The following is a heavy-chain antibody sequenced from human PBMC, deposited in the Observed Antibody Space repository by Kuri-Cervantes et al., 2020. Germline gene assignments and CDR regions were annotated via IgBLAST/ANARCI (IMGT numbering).Heavy chain of an antibody. CDR3: ARVVTPYYYYGMDV. V-gene: IGHV4-59*01. D-gene: IGHD5-18*01. CDR2: IYYSGST. J-gene: IGHJ6*02. Sequence: ESLKISCTVSGGSISSYYWSWIRQPPGKGLEWIGYIYYSGSTNYNPSLKSRVTISVDTSKNQFSLKLSSVTAADTAVYYCARVVTPYYYYGMDVWGQGTKVTVSS. CDR1: GGSISSYY.